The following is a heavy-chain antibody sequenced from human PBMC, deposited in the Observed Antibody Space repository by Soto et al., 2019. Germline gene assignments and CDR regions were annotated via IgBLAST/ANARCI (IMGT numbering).Heavy chain of an antibody. CDR2: IISKTDGGTT. J-gene: IGHJ3*01. D-gene: IGHD1-20*01. Sequence: EVQLVESGGGLVKPGGSLRLSCTASGFTFSNAWMSWVRQAPGKGLECVGRIISKTDGGTTDYSAPVTGRFTISRDDLKNTLYLHMGSLKTEAAAVYYCPTGVITNDAFDLWGQGTMVTVSS. CDR1: GFTFSNAW. CDR3: PTGVITNDAFDL. V-gene: IGHV3-15*01.